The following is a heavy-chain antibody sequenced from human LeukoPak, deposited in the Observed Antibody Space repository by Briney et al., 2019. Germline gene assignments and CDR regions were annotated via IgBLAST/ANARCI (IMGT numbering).Heavy chain of an antibody. CDR3: ARDRKKRQLWSQGNYYHYGMDV. CDR1: GFTFSSYW. Sequence: GGSLRLSCAASGFTFSSYWMNWVRQAPGKGLVWVSRIASDGSSTTYADSVKGRFTISRDNAKNSLYLQMNSLRAEDTAVYYCARDRKKRQLWSQGNYYHYGMDVWGQGTTVTVSS. V-gene: IGHV3-74*01. CDR2: IASDGSST. J-gene: IGHJ6*02. D-gene: IGHD5-18*01.